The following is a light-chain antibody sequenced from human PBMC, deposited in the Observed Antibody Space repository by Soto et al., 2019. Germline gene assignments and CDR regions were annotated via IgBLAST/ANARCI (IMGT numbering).Light chain of an antibody. V-gene: IGKV3-11*01. CDR3: QQRSNWR. Sequence: EIVLTQSPATLSLSPGERATLSCRASQSVSSYLSCYQQKPGQAPRLLIYDASNRATGIPARFSGSGSGTDFTLTISSLEPEDFAVYYCQQRSNWRFGQGTKVDI. J-gene: IGKJ1*01. CDR1: QSVSSY. CDR2: DAS.